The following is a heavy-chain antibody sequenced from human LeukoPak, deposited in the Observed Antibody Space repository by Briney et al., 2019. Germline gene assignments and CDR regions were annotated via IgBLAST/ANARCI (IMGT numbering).Heavy chain of an antibody. CDR2: ISGSGGST. CDR1: GFTFSSYW. J-gene: IGHJ6*03. Sequence: PGGSLRLSCTVSGFTFSSYWMSWVRQAPGKGLEWVSAISGSGGSTYYADSVKGRFTISRDNSKNTLYLQMNSLRAEDTAVYYCAKAMRWVRGDYKGYYYYMDVWGKGTTVTVSS. D-gene: IGHD3-10*01. CDR3: AKAMRWVRGDYKGYYYYMDV. V-gene: IGHV3-23*01.